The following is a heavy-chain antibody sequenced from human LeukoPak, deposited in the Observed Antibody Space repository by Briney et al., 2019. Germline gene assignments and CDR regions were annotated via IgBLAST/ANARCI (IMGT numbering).Heavy chain of an antibody. CDR2: IYYSGST. CDR3: ARDSYVPNYYYGMDV. D-gene: IGHD3-10*02. CDR1: GGSISSYY. V-gene: IGHV4-59*01. J-gene: IGHJ6*02. Sequence: PSETLSLTCTVSGGSISSYYWTWIRQPPGKGLEWIGYIYYSGSTNYNPSLKSRVTISVDTSKNQFSLKLSSVTAADTAVYYCARDSYVPNYYYGMDVWGQGTTVTVSS.